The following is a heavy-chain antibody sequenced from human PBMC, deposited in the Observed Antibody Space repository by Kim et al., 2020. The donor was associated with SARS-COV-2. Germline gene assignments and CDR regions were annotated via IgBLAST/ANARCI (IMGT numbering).Heavy chain of an antibody. J-gene: IGHJ6*02. CDR2: INSDGSST. V-gene: IGHV3-74*01. Sequence: GGSLRLSCAASGFTFSSYWMHWVRQAPGKGLVWVSRINSDGSSTSYADSVKGRFTISRDNAKNTLYLQMNSLRAEDTAVYYCASGAYDSSGYYFYGMDVWGQGTTVTVSS. D-gene: IGHD3-22*01. CDR1: GFTFSSYW. CDR3: ASGAYDSSGYYFYGMDV.